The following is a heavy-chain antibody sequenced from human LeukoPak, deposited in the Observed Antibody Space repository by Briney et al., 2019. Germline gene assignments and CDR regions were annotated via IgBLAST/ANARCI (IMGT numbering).Heavy chain of an antibody. V-gene: IGHV3-66*04. CDR3: ARQAQREYGMDV. J-gene: IGHJ6*02. CDR1: GFTVSSNY. CDR2: IYSGGDT. Sequence: GGSLRLSCAASGFTVSSNYMSWVRQAPGKGLEWVSVIYSGGDTYYADSVKGRFTISRDNPKNTLYLQMNSLRADDTAVYYCARQAQREYGMDVWGQGTTVTVSS. D-gene: IGHD3-10*01.